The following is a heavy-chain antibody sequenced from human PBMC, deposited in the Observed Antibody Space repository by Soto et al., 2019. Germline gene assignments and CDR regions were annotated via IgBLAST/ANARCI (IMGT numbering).Heavy chain of an antibody. Sequence: GGSLRLSCAASGFTFSNAWMSWVRQAPGKGLEWVGRIKSKTDGGTTDYAAPVKGRFTISRDDSKNTLYLQMNSLKTEDTAVYYCTTDSWNEIVIDDWGQGTLVTVSS. CDR3: TTDSWNEIVIDD. CDR2: IKSKTDGGTT. V-gene: IGHV3-15*01. J-gene: IGHJ4*02. CDR1: GFTFSNAW. D-gene: IGHD1-1*01.